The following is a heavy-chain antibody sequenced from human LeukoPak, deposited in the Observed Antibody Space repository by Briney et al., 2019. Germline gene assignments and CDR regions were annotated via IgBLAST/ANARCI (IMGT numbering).Heavy chain of an antibody. J-gene: IGHJ4*02. V-gene: IGHV3-48*03. CDR1: GFTFSSYE. CDR3: VRDLDY. Sequence: GGSLRLSCAASGFTFSSYEMNWVRQGPGKGLEWFSYISSGGGTIYYADSVKGRFTISRDNAKNSLYLQMNSLRAEDAAVYYCVRDLDYWGQGTLVTVSS. CDR2: ISSGGGTI.